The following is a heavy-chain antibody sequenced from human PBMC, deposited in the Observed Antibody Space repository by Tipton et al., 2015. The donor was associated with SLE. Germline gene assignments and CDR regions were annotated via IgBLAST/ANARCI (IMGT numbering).Heavy chain of an antibody. D-gene: IGHD3-10*01. CDR2: ISGIGGTT. V-gene: IGHV3-23*01. Sequence: SLRLSCAASGFTFSNYSMNWVRQAPGKGLEWVASISGIGGTTFYADSVKGRFIISKDNSKNTLYLQMNSLRAEDTAVYYCASSLIWFGELGGFDYWGQGTLVTVSS. CDR3: ASSLIWFGELGGFDY. CDR1: GFTFSNYS. J-gene: IGHJ4*02.